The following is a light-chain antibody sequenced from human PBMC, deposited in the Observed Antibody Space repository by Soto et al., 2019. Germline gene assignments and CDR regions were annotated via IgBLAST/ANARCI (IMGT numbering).Light chain of an antibody. V-gene: IGKV1-5*01. CDR3: QQYNHYSGLT. J-gene: IGKJ4*01. CDR2: DAS. Sequence: DIQMTQSPSTLSASVGDRVIITCRASQTISSWLAWYQQKPGKAPKLLIYDASSLESGVPSRFSGSGSGTEFTLTISSLQPDDFATYYCQQYNHYSGLTFGGGTKVDIK. CDR1: QTISSW.